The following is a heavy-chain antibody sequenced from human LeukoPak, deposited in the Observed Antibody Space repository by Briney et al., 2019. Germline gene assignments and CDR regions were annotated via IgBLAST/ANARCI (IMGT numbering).Heavy chain of an antibody. CDR3: AKDQGIQLWLKYFQH. D-gene: IGHD5-18*01. V-gene: IGHV3-7*05. Sequence: GGSLRLSCAASGFTFSSYWMSWVRQAPGKRLEWVANIKQDGSEKYYVDSVKGRFTISRDNAKNSLYLQMNSLRAEDTAVYYCAKDQGIQLWLKYFQHWGQGTLVTVSS. J-gene: IGHJ1*01. CDR1: GFTFSSYW. CDR2: IKQDGSEK.